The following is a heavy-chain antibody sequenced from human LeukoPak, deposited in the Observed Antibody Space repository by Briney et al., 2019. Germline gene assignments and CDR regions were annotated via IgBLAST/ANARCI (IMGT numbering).Heavy chain of an antibody. D-gene: IGHD6-13*01. Sequence: ASVTVSCKASGYTFTSYYMHWVRQAPGQGLEWMGWINPNSGGTNYAQKFQGRVTMTRDTSISTAYMELSRLRSDDTAVYYCATGIAAAGRGYFDYWGQGTLVTVSS. CDR2: INPNSGGT. V-gene: IGHV1-2*02. CDR1: GYTFTSYY. CDR3: ATGIAAAGRGYFDY. J-gene: IGHJ4*02.